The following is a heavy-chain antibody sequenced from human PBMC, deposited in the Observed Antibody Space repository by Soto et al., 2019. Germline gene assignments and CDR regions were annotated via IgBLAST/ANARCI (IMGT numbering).Heavy chain of an antibody. CDR3: ARGSLAIYDFWSGYKRGGFDP. D-gene: IGHD3-3*01. Sequence: EVQLLESGGGLVQPGGSLRLSCAASGFTFSSYAMSWVRQAPGKGLEWVSAISGSGGSTYYADSVKGRFTISRDNSKNTLYLQMNSLRAEDTAVYYCARGSLAIYDFWSGYKRGGFDPWGQGTLVTVSS. CDR2: ISGSGGST. V-gene: IGHV3-23*01. J-gene: IGHJ5*02. CDR1: GFTFSSYA.